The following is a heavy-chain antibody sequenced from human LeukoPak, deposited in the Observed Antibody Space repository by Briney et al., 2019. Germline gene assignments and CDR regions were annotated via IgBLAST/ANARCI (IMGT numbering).Heavy chain of an antibody. D-gene: IGHD2-8*01. V-gene: IGHV3-30*18. J-gene: IGHJ5*02. CDR2: ISYDGSNK. Sequence: GRSLRLSCAASGFTFSSYGMHWVRQAPGKGLEWVAVISYDGSNKYYADSVKGRFTISRDNSKNTLYLQMNSLRAEDTAVYYCAKTSPHGQGNWFDPWGQGTLVTVSS. CDR3: AKTSPHGQGNWFDP. CDR1: GFTFSSYG.